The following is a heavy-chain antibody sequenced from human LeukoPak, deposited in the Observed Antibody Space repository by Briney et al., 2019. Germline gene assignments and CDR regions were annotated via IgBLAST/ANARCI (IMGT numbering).Heavy chain of an antibody. CDR1: GYTFTSYA. V-gene: IGHV1-69*13. CDR2: IIPIFGTA. CDR3: ARPNQQLTSVRHFDY. J-gene: IGHJ4*02. Sequence: ASVKVSCKASGYTFTSYAISWVRQAPGQGLEWMGGIIPIFGTANYAQKFQGRVTITADESTSTAYMELSSLRSEDTAVYYCARPNQQLTSVRHFDYWGQGTLVTVSS. D-gene: IGHD6-13*01.